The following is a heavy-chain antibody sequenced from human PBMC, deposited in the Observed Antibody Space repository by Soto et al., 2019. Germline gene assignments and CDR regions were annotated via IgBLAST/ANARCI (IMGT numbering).Heavy chain of an antibody. D-gene: IGHD5-12*01. Sequence: EVQLVETGGGLIQPGESLRLACLASGLNVGTNYVSWDRQAPGEGLEFVSLLPRTSLFYGRGTTYYADSVKGRSIISRDTSTNIVYLQMNDPRADDTAVYYCAGGPWLLEFWGQGTPVTVSS. CDR1: GLNVGTNY. CDR2: LPRTSLFYGRGTT. CDR3: AGGPWLLEF. V-gene: IGHV3-53*02. J-gene: IGHJ1*01.